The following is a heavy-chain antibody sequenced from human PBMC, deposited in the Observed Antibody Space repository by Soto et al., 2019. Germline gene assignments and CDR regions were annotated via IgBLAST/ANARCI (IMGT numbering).Heavy chain of an antibody. CDR3: ARETPTTVTTDY. CDR2: ISYDGNNK. CDR1: GFTFSSYA. V-gene: IGHV3-30-3*01. D-gene: IGHD4-17*01. J-gene: IGHJ4*02. Sequence: QVQLVESGGGVVQPGRSLRLSCAASGFTFSSYAMHWVRQAPGKGLEWVAAISYDGNNKYYAGSVKGRFIISRDNSKNTLSLQMNSLRAEDTAVYYCARETPTTVTTDYWGQGTLVTVSS.